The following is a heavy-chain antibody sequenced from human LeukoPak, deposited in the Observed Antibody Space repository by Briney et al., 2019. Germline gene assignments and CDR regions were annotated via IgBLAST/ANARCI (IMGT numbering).Heavy chain of an antibody. J-gene: IGHJ4*02. D-gene: IGHD6-13*01. Sequence: AGRSLRLSCAASGFTFSNYGMHWVRQAPGKGLEWVAVISYDGSNKYYADSVKGRFTISRDNSKNTLYLQMHSLRAEDTAVYYCAKNQDAGYSSSCLDYWGQGTLVTVSS. CDR2: ISYDGSNK. V-gene: IGHV3-30*18. CDR3: AKNQDAGYSSSCLDY. CDR1: GFTFSNYG.